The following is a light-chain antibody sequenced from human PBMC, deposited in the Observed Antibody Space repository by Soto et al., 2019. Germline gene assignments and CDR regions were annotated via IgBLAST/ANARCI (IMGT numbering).Light chain of an antibody. CDR2: DNN. J-gene: IGLJ3*02. CDR3: GTWDNSLRAMV. CDR1: SSNIGNNP. Sequence: SVLTQPPSVFAAPGQKVTISCSGSSSNIGNNPVCWYQQLPGTAPKLLIYDNNKRPSGIPDRFSGSKSGTSATLGITGLQTGDEADLYCGTWDNSLRAMVFGGGTKLTVL. V-gene: IGLV1-51*01.